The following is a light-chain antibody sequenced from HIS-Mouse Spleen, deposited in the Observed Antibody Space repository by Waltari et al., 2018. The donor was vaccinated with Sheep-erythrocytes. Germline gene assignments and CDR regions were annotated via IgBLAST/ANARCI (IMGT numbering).Light chain of an antibody. CDR1: SSNIGAGYD. V-gene: IGLV1-40*01. CDR3: QSYDSSLSGYV. Sequence: QSVLTQPPSVSGAPGQRVTISCTGSSSNIGAGYDVHWYQPLPGTAPKLLIYGNSEPPSGVPDQLSGSKSGTSASLAITGLQAEDEADYYCQSYDSSLSGYVFGTGTKVTVL. J-gene: IGLJ1*01. CDR2: GNS.